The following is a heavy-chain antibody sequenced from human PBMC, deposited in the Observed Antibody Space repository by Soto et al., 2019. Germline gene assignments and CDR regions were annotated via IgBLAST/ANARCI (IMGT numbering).Heavy chain of an antibody. Sequence: GGSLRLSCAASGFTFSNYWMHWVCQAPGKGLVWVSRINSDGSTTSHADSVKGRFTISRDNAKNTLYLQMNSLRAEDTAVYYCARLPGYSTGWTPFDFWGQGTQVTVSS. CDR3: ARLPGYSTGWTPFDF. CDR2: INSDGSTT. CDR1: GFTFSNYW. D-gene: IGHD6-19*01. J-gene: IGHJ4*02. V-gene: IGHV3-74*01.